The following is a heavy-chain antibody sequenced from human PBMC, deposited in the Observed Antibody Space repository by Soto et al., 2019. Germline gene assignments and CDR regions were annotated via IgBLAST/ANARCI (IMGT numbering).Heavy chain of an antibody. J-gene: IGHJ4*02. CDR3: ARHVHRSSWPLDHFDY. CDR1: GGSISSSSYY. Sequence: QLQLQESGPGLVKPSETLSLTCTVSGGSISSSSYYWGWIRQPPGKGLEWIGSIYYSGSTYYNPSLKSRVTISVDTSKNQFSLKLSSVTAADTAVYYCARHVHRSSWPLDHFDYWGQGTWSPSPQ. V-gene: IGHV4-39*01. CDR2: IYYSGST. D-gene: IGHD6-13*01.